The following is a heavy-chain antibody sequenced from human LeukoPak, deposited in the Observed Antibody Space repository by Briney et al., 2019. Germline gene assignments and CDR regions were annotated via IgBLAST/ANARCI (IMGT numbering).Heavy chain of an antibody. V-gene: IGHV3-21*01. CDR3: ARDKFGGTDY. CDR2: ISSSSSYI. J-gene: IGHJ4*02. Sequence: GGSLRLSCAASGFTFSDYSMNWVRQAPGKGLEWVSSISSSSSYIYYADSVKGRFTISRDNARNSLYLQMNSLRAEDTAVYYCARDKFGGTDYWGQGTLVTVSS. CDR1: GFTFSDYS. D-gene: IGHD3-16*01.